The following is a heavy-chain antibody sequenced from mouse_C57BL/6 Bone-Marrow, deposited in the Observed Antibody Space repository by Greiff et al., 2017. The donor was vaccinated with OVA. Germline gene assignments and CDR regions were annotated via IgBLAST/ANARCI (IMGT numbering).Heavy chain of an antibody. CDR1: GFSFNTYA. CDR2: IRSKSNNYAT. CDR3: GRQGDYYYGKRYWYFDV. D-gene: IGHD1-1*01. V-gene: IGHV10-1*01. J-gene: IGHJ1*03. Sequence: EVQVVESGGGLVQPKGSLKLSCAASGFSFNTYAMNWVRQAPGKGLEWVARIRSKSNNYATYYADSVKDRFTISRDDSESMLYLQMNNLKTEDTGMYYCGRQGDYYYGKRYWYFDVWGTGTTVTVSS.